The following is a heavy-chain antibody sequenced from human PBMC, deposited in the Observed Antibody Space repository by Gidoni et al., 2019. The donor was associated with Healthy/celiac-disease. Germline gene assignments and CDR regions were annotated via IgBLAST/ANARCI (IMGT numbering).Heavy chain of an antibody. J-gene: IGHJ4*02. D-gene: IGHD2-2*01. Sequence: QVQLVESGGGVVQPGRSLRLSCAASGFTFSSYAMHWVRQAPGKGLEWVAVISYDGSNKYYADSVKGRFTISRDNSKNTLYLQMNSLRAEDTAVYYCARDPLLVPAANYFDYWGQGTLVTVSS. CDR3: ARDPLLVPAANYFDY. V-gene: IGHV3-30*04. CDR2: ISYDGSNK. CDR1: GFTFSSYA.